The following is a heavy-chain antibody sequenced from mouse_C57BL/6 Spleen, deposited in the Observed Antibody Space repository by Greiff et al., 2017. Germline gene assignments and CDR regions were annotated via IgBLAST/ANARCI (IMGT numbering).Heavy chain of an antibody. J-gene: IGHJ4*01. CDR2: IYPGDGDT. CDR3: ARRASYYSNYDAMDY. Sequence: QVQLQQSGAELVKPGASVKISCKASGYAFSSYWMNWVKQRPGKGLAWIGQIYPGDGDTNYNGKFKGKATLTADKSSSTAYMQLSSLTSEDSAVYFCARRASYYSNYDAMDYWGQGTSVTVSS. D-gene: IGHD2-5*01. CDR1: GYAFSSYW. V-gene: IGHV1-80*01.